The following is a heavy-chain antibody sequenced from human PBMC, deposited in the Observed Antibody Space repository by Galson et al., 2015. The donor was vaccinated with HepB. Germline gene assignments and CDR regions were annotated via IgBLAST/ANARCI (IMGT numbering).Heavy chain of an antibody. D-gene: IGHD3-3*01. CDR1: GYTFTDYD. V-gene: IGHV1-8*01. Sequence: SVKVSCKASGYTFTDYDINWVRQAPGQGLEYMGWMNPNSGNTGYAQRFQGRVAMTRDTSTSTFYMQLNSVTAADTAVYYCARLNPPDYDFWAGYHFDFWGPGISVTVSS. CDR3: ARLNPPDYDFWAGYHFDF. J-gene: IGHJ4*02. CDR2: MNPNSGNT.